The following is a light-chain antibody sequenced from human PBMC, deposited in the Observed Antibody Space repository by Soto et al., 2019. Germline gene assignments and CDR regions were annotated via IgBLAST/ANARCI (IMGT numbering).Light chain of an antibody. CDR1: SSNIGAGYD. CDR2: GNS. Sequence: QSALTQPPSVSGAPGQRVTISCTGSSSNIGAGYDVHWYQQLPGTAPKLLIYGNSNRPSGVPDRFSGSKSGTSASLAITGLQAEDEADYYCQSYDSSLSGNYVFRTGTKVTVL. J-gene: IGLJ1*01. CDR3: QSYDSSLSGNYV. V-gene: IGLV1-40*01.